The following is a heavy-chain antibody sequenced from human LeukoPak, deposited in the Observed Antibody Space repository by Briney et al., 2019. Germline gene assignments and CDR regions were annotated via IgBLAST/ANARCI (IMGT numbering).Heavy chain of an antibody. Sequence: SETLSLTCTVSGGSISSYYWSWIRQPPGKGLEWIGYIYYSGSTNYNPSLKSRVTISVDTSKNQFSLKLSSVTAADTAVYYCARVTAGSSWYFNGWFDPWGQGTLVTVSS. D-gene: IGHD6-13*01. V-gene: IGHV4-59*01. CDR3: ARVTAGSSWYFNGWFDP. J-gene: IGHJ5*02. CDR1: GGSISSYY. CDR2: IYYSGST.